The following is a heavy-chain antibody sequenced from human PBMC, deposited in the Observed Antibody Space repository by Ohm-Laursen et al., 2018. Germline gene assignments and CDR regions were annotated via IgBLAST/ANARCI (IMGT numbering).Heavy chain of an antibody. V-gene: IGHV4-59*08. CDR2: IHYTGTT. CDR3: ARQSPSRNYYDDSGYYGPFDF. J-gene: IGHJ4*01. CDR1: GGSISNSY. Sequence: TLSLTCTVSGGSISNSYWSWIRRPPGKGLEWIGYIHYTGTTNYDPSLKSRVTISVDSSKSQFSLKLSSVTAADTAVYYCARQSPSRNYYDDSGYYGPFDFWGQGTLVTVSS. D-gene: IGHD3-22*01.